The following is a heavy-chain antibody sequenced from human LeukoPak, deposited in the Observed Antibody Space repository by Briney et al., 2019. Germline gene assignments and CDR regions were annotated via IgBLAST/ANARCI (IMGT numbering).Heavy chain of an antibody. V-gene: IGHV2-70*11. J-gene: IGHJ3*02. CDR1: GGSISSYYW. D-gene: IGHD3-9*01. CDR2: IDWDDDK. CDR3: ARVLAGYDAFDI. Sequence: TLSLTCTVSGGSISSYYWSWIRQPPGKALEWLARIDWDDDKYYSTSLKTRLTISKDTSKNQVVLTMTNMDPVDTATYYCARVLAGYDAFDIWGQGTMVTVSS.